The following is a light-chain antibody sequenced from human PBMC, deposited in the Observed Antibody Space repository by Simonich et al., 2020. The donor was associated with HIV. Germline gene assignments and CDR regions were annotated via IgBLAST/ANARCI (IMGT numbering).Light chain of an antibody. CDR1: QSVLYSSNNNNY. CDR3: QQYYGTPIS. Sequence: DIVMTQSPDSLAVSLGERATINCKSSQSVLYSSNNNNYLAWYQQKPGQPPKLLIYLASTRESGVPDRFSGSGSGTDFTLTISSLQAEDVAVYYCQQYYGTPISFGGGTKVEVK. CDR2: LAS. V-gene: IGKV4-1*01. J-gene: IGKJ4*01.